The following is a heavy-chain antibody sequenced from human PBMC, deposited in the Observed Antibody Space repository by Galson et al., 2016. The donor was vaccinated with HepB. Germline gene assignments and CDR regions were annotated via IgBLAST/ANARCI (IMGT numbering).Heavy chain of an antibody. D-gene: IGHD3-10*01. J-gene: IGHJ4*02. CDR3: ARAGGILGVIGFDY. Sequence: QSGAEVKKPGESLKISCKASGYTFTSCPIHWVRQAPGQGLEWMGWINAGNGNAKYSQKFQGRVTITRDTSASTAYMELSNLKSEDTAVYYCARAGGILGVIGFDYWGQGTLVTVSS. CDR1: GYTFTSCP. CDR2: INAGNGNA. V-gene: IGHV1-3*01.